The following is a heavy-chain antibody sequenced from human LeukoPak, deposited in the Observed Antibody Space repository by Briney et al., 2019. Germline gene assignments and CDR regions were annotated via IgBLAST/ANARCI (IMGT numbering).Heavy chain of an antibody. J-gene: IGHJ4*02. D-gene: IGHD6-13*01. CDR2: IYYSGST. CDR3: ARHVIAGTLGY. Sequence: RTSETLSLTCTASGGSISSSSYYWGWIRQPPGKGLEWIGSIYYSGSTYYNPSLKSRVTISVDTSKNQFSLKLSSVTAADTAVYYCARHVIAGTLGYWGQGTLVTVSS. V-gene: IGHV4-39*01. CDR1: GGSISSSSYY.